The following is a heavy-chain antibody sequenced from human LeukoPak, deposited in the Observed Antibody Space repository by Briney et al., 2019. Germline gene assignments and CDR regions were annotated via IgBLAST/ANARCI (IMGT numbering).Heavy chain of an antibody. CDR2: ITSSSSYI. Sequence: GGSLRLSCAASGFTFSTYNMNWVRHAPGKGLEWISSITSSSSYIYYADSVKGRFTISRDNAKNSLYLQMNSLSPDDTAVYFCARDPYSGNYGNDYYYYMDVWGKGTTVTISS. D-gene: IGHD1-26*01. CDR1: GFTFSTYN. CDR3: ARDPYSGNYGNDYYYYMDV. J-gene: IGHJ6*03. V-gene: IGHV3-21*06.